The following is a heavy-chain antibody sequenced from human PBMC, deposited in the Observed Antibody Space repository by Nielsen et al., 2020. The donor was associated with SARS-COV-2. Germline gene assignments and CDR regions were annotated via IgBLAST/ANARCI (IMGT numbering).Heavy chain of an antibody. J-gene: IGHJ6*02. V-gene: IGHV4-34*01. CDR3: ARVSGGFWSGYYNLNGRYYYGMDV. CDR2: INHSGST. Sequence: SETLSLTCAVYGGSFSGYYWSWIRQPPGKGLEWIGEINHSGSTNYNPSLKSRVTISVDTSKNQFSLKLSSVTAADTAVYYCARVSGGFWSGYYNLNGRYYYGMDVWGQGTTVTVSS. D-gene: IGHD3-3*01. CDR1: GGSFSGYY.